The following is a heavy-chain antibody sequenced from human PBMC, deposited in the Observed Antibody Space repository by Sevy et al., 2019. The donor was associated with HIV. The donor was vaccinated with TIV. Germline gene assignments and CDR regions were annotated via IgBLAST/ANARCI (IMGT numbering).Heavy chain of an antibody. CDR1: GFTFSSYW. V-gene: IGHV3-7*01. D-gene: IGHD2-15*01. J-gene: IGHJ5*02. CDR3: ARDSSLAGYCSGGSCEYNWFDP. Sequence: GGSLRLSCAASGFTFSSYWMSWARQAPGKGLEWVANIKQDGSEKYYVDSVKGRFTISRDNAKNSLYLQMNSLRAEDTAVYYCARDSSLAGYCSGGSCEYNWFDPWGQGTLVTVSS. CDR2: IKQDGSEK.